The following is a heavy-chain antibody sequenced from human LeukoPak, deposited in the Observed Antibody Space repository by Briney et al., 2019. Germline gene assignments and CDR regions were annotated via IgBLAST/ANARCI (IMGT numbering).Heavy chain of an antibody. V-gene: IGHV3-21*01. Sequence: PGGSLRLSCAACGFTFSSYSMNWVRQAPGKGLEWVSSISSSSSYIYYADSVKGRFTISRDNAKNSLYLQMNSLRAEDTAVYYCARDPHIVVVPAAIGGWDYYYGMDVWGQGTTVTVSS. CDR3: ARDPHIVVVPAAIGGWDYYYGMDV. J-gene: IGHJ6*02. D-gene: IGHD2-2*01. CDR2: ISSSSSYI. CDR1: GFTFSSYS.